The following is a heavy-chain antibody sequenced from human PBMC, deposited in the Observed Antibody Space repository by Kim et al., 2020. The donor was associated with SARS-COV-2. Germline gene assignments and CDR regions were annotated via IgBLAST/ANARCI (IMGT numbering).Heavy chain of an antibody. V-gene: IGHV1-2*06. D-gene: IGHD3-9*01. CDR2: INPDTGAA. CDR1: GYTFKGFS. Sequence: ASVKVSCKTYGYTFKGFSIHWVRQAPGLGLEWVGRINPDTGAAVYAQKFQGRVTMSRDTSITTAYMDVTSLTSDDTAVYFCARAQLSVTGYYPDFWGQGTLVTVSS. J-gene: IGHJ4*02. CDR3: ARAQLSVTGYYPDF.